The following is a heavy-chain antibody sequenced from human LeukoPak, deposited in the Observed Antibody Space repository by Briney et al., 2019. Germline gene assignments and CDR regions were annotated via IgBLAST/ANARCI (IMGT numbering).Heavy chain of an antibody. CDR3: ASFLLGYCSSTSCVYYFDY. CDR1: GFTFSSYS. D-gene: IGHD2-2*01. J-gene: IGHJ4*02. CDR2: ISSSSSYI. Sequence: GGSLRLSCAASGFTFSSYSMNWVRQAPGKGLEWVSSISSSSSYIYYADSVKGRFTISRDNAKNSLYLQMSSLRAEDTAVYYCASFLLGYCSSTSCVYYFDYWGQGTLVTVSS. V-gene: IGHV3-21*01.